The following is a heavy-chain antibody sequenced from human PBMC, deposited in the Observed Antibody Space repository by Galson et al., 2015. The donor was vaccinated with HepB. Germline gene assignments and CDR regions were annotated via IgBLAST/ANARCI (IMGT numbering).Heavy chain of an antibody. V-gene: IGHV5-51*03. CDR3: ARRRRQGSWSSYPGYFDY. CDR2: IYPGDSDT. D-gene: IGHD6-13*01. J-gene: IGHJ4*02. CDR1: GYSFTTYW. Sequence: QSGAEVKKPGESLKISCKGSGYSFTTYWIGWVRQMPGKGLEWMGIIYPGDSDTRYSPSFQGLVTISADKSISTAYLQWSSLKASDTAMYYCARRRRQGSWSSYPGYFDYWGQGTLVTVSS.